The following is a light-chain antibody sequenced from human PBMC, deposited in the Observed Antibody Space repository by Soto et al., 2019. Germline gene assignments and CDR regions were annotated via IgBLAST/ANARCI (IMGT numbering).Light chain of an antibody. CDR1: QSISGSY. CDR3: QQYDNSPLT. Sequence: DILMTQSPSSLSLSVGERATLTCPASQSISGSYLGWYQQKPGQAPRGVIYGVSRRDTGVPARFSGSGSGTDFTLTISSLEPEDFAVYYCQQYDNSPLTFGGGTKVDIK. J-gene: IGKJ4*01. CDR2: GVS. V-gene: IGKV3-20*01.